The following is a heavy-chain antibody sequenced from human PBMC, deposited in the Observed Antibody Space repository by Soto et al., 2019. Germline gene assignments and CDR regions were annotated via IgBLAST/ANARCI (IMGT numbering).Heavy chain of an antibody. CDR2: VKPGTSDI. D-gene: IGHD3-3*02. J-gene: IGHJ4*02. Sequence: GESLKISCKGVGYKFGSAWIGWVRQMPGKGLEWMGIVKPGTSDIRYSPSCRGHVTISADEAVSTAYLQWSSLKASDTAMYYCARQLSHICDSWGQGTLVTVSS. V-gene: IGHV5-51*01. CDR3: ARQLSHICDS. CDR1: GYKFGSAW.